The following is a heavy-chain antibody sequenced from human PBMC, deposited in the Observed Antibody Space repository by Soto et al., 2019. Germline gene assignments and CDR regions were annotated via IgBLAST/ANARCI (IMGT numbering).Heavy chain of an antibody. V-gene: IGHV1-69*01. CDR3: ARNTHCSGGSCYSYFDY. CDR1: GGTFSSYA. CDR2: IIPIFGTA. D-gene: IGHD2-15*01. J-gene: IGHJ4*02. Sequence: QVQLVQSGAEVKKPGSSVKVSCKASGGTFSSYAISWVRQAPGQGLEWMGGIIPIFGTANYAQKFQGRVTISEDESTSTAYMELSSLRSEDTAGYYCARNTHCSGGSCYSYFDYWGQGTLVTFSS.